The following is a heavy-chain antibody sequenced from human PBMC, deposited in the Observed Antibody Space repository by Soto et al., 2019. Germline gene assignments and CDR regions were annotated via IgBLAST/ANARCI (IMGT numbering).Heavy chain of an antibody. J-gene: IGHJ4*02. CDR3: ARHGGSYSFDY. D-gene: IGHD1-26*01. CDR2: NSYSGST. CDR1: GGSISSYY. V-gene: IGHV4-59*08. Sequence: SETLSLTCTVSGGSISSYYWSWIRQPPGKGLEWIGYNSYSGSTDYNPSLKSRVTISVDTSKNQFSLKLSSATAADTAVYYCARHGGSYSFDYWGQGTLVPVSS.